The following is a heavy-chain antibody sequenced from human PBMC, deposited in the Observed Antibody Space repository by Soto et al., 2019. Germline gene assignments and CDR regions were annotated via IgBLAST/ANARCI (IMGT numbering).Heavy chain of an antibody. J-gene: IGHJ6*02. CDR3: AREGKEGGPYYYYGMDV. D-gene: IGHD2-15*01. Sequence: SETLSLTCTVSGGSISSYYWSWIRQPPGKGLEWIGYIYYSGSTNYNPSLKSRVTISVDTSKNQFSLKLSSVTAADTAVYYCAREGKEGGPYYYYGMDVWGQGTTVTVSS. CDR2: IYYSGST. CDR1: GGSISSYY. V-gene: IGHV4-59*01.